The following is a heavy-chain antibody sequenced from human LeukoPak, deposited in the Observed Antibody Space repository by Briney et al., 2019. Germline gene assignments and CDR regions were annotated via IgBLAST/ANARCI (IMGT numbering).Heavy chain of an antibody. J-gene: IGHJ4*02. D-gene: IGHD1-26*01. CDR1: GFTFSDYY. CDR3: TKDHYPTIVGSKAIGSWDY. V-gene: IGHV3-23*01. Sequence: PGGSLRLSCAASGFTFSDYYMSWIRQAPGKGLERVSAIRSSGTSTYYADSVKGRFTASRDNSKNTLYLQMNSLRAEDTAVYYCTKDHYPTIVGSKAIGSWDYWGQGTLIAVSS. CDR2: IRSSGTST.